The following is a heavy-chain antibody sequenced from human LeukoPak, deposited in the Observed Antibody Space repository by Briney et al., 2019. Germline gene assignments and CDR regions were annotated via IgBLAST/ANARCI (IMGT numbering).Heavy chain of an antibody. Sequence: SVKVSCKASGGTFSSYAISWVRQAPGQGLEWMGGIIPIFGTANYAQKFQSRVTITAGESTSTAYMELSSLRSEDTAVYYCARGDYVSYYFDYWGQGTLVTVSS. V-gene: IGHV1-69*13. CDR1: GGTFSSYA. CDR2: IIPIFGTA. J-gene: IGHJ4*02. D-gene: IGHD4-17*01. CDR3: ARGDYVSYYFDY.